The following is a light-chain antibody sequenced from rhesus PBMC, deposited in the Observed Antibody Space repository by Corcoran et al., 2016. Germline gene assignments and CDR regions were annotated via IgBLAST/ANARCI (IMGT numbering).Light chain of an antibody. J-gene: IGLJ6*01. CDR2: NTG. Sequence: QAVVTQEPSLTVSPGGTVTPTCGSSAGAVTSDNYPSWVQPKPGQGPRGLIYNTGSKHSWTPARFSGSLAGVKAALTLSGAQPEEVADYFCSLFDRSGAVFGSGTKVSVL. CDR1: AGAVTSDNY. V-gene: IGLV7-71*01. CDR3: SLFDRSGAV.